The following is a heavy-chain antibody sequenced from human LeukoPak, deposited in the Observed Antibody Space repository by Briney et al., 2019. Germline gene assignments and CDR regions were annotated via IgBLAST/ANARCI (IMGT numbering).Heavy chain of an antibody. Sequence: ASVKVSRKSSGYTFTSYGISWVRQAPGKGLEGMGWISAYNGNTNYAQKLQGRVTMTTDTSTSRAYMELRSLRSDDTAVYYCARDEDIWFGACRFDYWGQGTLVTVSS. CDR1: GYTFTSYG. CDR2: ISAYNGNT. CDR3: ARDEDIWFGACRFDY. V-gene: IGHV1-18*04. D-gene: IGHD3-10*01. J-gene: IGHJ4*02.